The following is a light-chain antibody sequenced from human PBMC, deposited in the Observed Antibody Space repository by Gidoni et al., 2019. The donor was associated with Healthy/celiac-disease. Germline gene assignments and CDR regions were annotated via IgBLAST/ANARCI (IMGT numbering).Light chain of an antibody. CDR2: DVS. CDR3: SSYTSSSIV. CDR1: SSDVGGYNY. V-gene: IGLV2-14*01. J-gene: IGLJ2*01. Sequence: QSALIQPASVSGSPGQSITISCTGTSSDVGGYNYVSWYQQHPGKAPNLMIYDVSNRPSGVSNRFSGSKSGNTASLTISGLQAEDEADYYCSSYTSSSIVFGGGTKLTVL.